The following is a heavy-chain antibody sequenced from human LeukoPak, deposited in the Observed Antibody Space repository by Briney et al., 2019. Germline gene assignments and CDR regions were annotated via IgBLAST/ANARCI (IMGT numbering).Heavy chain of an antibody. CDR2: IHTNTGNP. V-gene: IGHV7-4-1*02. CDR3: ARGISLRYFDWPEGY. D-gene: IGHD3-9*01. Sequence: ASVMVSCKAAGYTFTTQAMNWVRQAPGQGLEWMGWIHTNTGNPTYARGFTGRFVFSLDTSVSTAYLQINSLKAEDTAVYYCARGISLRYFDWPEGYWGQGTLVTVSS. CDR1: GYTFTTQA. J-gene: IGHJ4*02.